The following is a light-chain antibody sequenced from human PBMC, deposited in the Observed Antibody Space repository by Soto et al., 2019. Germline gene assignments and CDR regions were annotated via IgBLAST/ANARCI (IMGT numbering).Light chain of an antibody. J-gene: IGKJ4*01. Sequence: EIVLTQSPATLSLSQGKRATLSCRASQSVSSYLAWYQQKPGQAPRLLIYDASNRATGIPPRFSGSGSGTDFTLTISSLEPEDFAVYYCQQRCNWSRLTVGRGTMVDSK. V-gene: IGKV3-11*01. CDR2: DAS. CDR1: QSVSSY. CDR3: QQRCNWSRLT.